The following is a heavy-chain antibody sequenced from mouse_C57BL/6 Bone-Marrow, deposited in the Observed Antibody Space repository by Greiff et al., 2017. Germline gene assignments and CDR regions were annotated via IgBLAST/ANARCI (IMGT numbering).Heavy chain of an antibody. CDR3: TRGGITTVPFWYFDV. J-gene: IGHJ1*03. V-gene: IGHV6-3*01. D-gene: IGHD1-1*01. Sequence: EVQRVESGGGLVQPGGSMKLSCVASGFTFSNYWMNWVRQSPEKGLEWVAQIRLKSDNYATHYAESVKGRFTISRDDSKSSVYLQMNNLRAEDTGIYYCTRGGITTVPFWYFDVWGTGTTVTVSS. CDR1: GFTFSNYW. CDR2: IRLKSDNYAT.